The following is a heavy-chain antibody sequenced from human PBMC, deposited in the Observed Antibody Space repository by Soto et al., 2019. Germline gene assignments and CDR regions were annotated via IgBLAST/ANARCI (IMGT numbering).Heavy chain of an antibody. Sequence: HPGGSLRLSCAASGFTVSSNYMSWVRQAPGKGLEWVSVIYSGGSTYYADSVKGRFTISRDNSKNTLYLQMNSLRAEDTAVYYCARTPYYYDSSGYFYGNDAFDIWGQGTMVTVSS. V-gene: IGHV3-53*01. D-gene: IGHD3-22*01. J-gene: IGHJ3*02. CDR1: GFTVSSNY. CDR2: IYSGGST. CDR3: ARTPYYYDSSGYFYGNDAFDI.